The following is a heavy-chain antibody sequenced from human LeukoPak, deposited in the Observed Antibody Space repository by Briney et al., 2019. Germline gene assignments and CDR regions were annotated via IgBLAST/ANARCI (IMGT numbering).Heavy chain of an antibody. CDR2: INPSGGST. CDR3: ARGPLITYYDFWSGYYGVDY. D-gene: IGHD3-3*01. J-gene: IGHJ4*02. V-gene: IGHV1-46*01. CDR1: GYTFTSYY. Sequence: ASVKVSCKASGYTFTSYYMHWVRQAPGQGLEWMGIINPSGGSTSYAQKFQGRVTMTRDMSTSTVYMELSSLRSEDTAVYYCARGPLITYYDFWSGYYGVDYWGQGTLVTVSS.